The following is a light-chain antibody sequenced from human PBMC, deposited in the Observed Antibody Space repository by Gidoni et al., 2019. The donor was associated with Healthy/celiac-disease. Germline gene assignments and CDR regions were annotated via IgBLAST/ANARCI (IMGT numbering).Light chain of an antibody. CDR1: QSVSSSY. J-gene: IGKJ5*01. CDR3: QQYGSSPLT. V-gene: IGKV3-20*01. Sequence: EIVLMQSPGTLSLSPGERATLSCRASQSVSSSYLAWYQQKPGQAPRLLIYGASSRATGIPDRFSGSGSGTDFTLTISRLEPEDFAVYYCQQYGSSPLTFXQXTRLXIK. CDR2: GAS.